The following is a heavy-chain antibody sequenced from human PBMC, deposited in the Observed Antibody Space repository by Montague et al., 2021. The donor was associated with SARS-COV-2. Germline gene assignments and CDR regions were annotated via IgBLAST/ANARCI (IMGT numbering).Heavy chain of an antibody. CDR2: IYHSGKT. CDR1: GDSISPYY. D-gene: IGHD6-13*01. Sequence: SETLSLTCTVYGDSISPYYWTWIRQSPGKGLEWIGRIYHSGKTNYNPSLKSRVTISVDTSKNQFSLNLTSVTAADAAIYYCTRDRAIAAADNYYYGMDVWGPGTTVTVSS. V-gene: IGHV4-59*01. J-gene: IGHJ6*02. CDR3: TRDRAIAAADNYYYGMDV.